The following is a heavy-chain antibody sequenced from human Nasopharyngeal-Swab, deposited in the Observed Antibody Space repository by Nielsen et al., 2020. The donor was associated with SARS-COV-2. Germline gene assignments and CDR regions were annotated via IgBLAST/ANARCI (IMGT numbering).Heavy chain of an antibody. D-gene: IGHD2-15*01. CDR3: AKDRYCSGGACYFSGFDY. J-gene: IGHJ4*02. CDR2: VSGSGGTT. Sequence: VRQAPRKGLEWVSGVSGSGGTTKYADSVKGRFTISRDNSKNKLYLQMHSLRVEDTAVYYCAKDRYCSGGACYFSGFDYWGLGTLVTVSS. V-gene: IGHV3-23*01.